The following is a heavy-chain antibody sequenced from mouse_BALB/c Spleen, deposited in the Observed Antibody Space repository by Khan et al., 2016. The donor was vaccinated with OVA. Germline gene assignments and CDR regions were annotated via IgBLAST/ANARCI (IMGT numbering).Heavy chain of an antibody. J-gene: IGHJ4*01. V-gene: IGHV2-6-1*01. CDR1: GFSLTNYG. CDR2: IWSDGST. D-gene: IGHD2-10*01. CDR3: ARPPYYHYNVVDY. Sequence: QIQLVQSGPGLVAPSQSLSITCTISGFSLTNYGVHWVRQPPGKGLEWLVVIWSDGSTTYNSALKSRLTISKDNSKSQVFLKMNSLQTDDTAMYFYARPPYYHYNVVDYWGQGTSVTVSS.